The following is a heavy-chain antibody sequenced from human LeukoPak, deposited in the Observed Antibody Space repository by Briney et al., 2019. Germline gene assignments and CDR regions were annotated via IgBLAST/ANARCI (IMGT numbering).Heavy chain of an antibody. CDR2: INHCGST. J-gene: IGHJ4*02. D-gene: IGHD2-2*01. V-gene: IGHV4-34*01. Sequence: SETLSLTCAVYGGSFSGYYWSWIRQPPGKGLEWIGEINHCGSTNYNPSLKSRVTISVDTSKNQFSLKLSSVTAADTAVYYCARTGVRRYCSSTSCQPSFPGSYLAYWGQGTLVTVSS. CDR3: ARTGVRRYCSSTSCQPSFPGSYLAY. CDR1: GGSFSGYY.